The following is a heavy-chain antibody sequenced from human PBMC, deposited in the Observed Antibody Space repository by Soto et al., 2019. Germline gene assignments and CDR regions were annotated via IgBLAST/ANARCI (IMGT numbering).Heavy chain of an antibody. CDR2: ISGSGGST. CDR3: AKVGDYDILTGYYKDYFDY. J-gene: IGHJ4*02. V-gene: IGHV3-23*01. Sequence: GGSLRLSCAASGFTFSSYAMSWVRQAPGKGLEWVSAISGSGGSTYYADSVKGRFTISRDNSKNTLYLQMNSLRAEDTAVYYCAKVGDYDILTGYYKDYFDYWGQGTLVTVSS. CDR1: GFTFSSYA. D-gene: IGHD3-9*01.